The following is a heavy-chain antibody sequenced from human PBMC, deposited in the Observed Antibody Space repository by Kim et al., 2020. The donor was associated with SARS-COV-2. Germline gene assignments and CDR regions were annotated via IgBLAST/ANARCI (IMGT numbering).Heavy chain of an antibody. V-gene: IGHV3-30*04. Sequence: GGSLRLSCAASGFTFTMYSMHWVRQAPGKGLEWVTVISFDGSNKDYADSVKGRFTVSRDSSKNTVFLEMGRLRPEDTAVYFCAKDAIEDSGGGCFDSWG. CDR1: GFTFTMYS. CDR3: AKDAIEDSGGGCFDS. J-gene: IGHJ4*03. CDR2: ISFDGSNK. D-gene: IGHD2-15*01.